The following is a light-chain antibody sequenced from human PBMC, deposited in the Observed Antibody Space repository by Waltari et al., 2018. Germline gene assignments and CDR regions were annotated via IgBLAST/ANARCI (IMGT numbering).Light chain of an antibody. CDR3: SSWTDSSRTGKLS. V-gene: IGLV2-8*01. Sequence: QSAPTQPPSASGSAGQSVTISCTGTTTDQRNFKYVSWYQQHPGQAPKPILYEVDRRPSGVPDRFSGSKSGDAASLTVSGLQAEDEGIYFCSSWTDSSRTGKLSFGGGTKLTVL. J-gene: IGLJ2*01. CDR2: EVD. CDR1: TTDQRNFKY.